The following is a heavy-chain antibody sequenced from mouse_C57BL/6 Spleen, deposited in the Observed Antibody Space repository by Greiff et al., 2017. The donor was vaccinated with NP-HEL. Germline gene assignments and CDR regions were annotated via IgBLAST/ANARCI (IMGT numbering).Heavy chain of an antibody. D-gene: IGHD3-2*02. CDR2: IDPSDSET. CDR1: GYTFTSYW. J-gene: IGHJ4*01. Sequence: QVQLQQPGAELVRPGSSVKLSCKASGYTFTSYWMHWVKQRPIQGLEWIGNIDPSDSETHYNQKFKDKATLTVDKSSSTAYMQLSSLTSEDSAVYYGARTTAQADYYAMDYWGQGTSVTVSS. V-gene: IGHV1-52*01. CDR3: ARTTAQADYYAMDY.